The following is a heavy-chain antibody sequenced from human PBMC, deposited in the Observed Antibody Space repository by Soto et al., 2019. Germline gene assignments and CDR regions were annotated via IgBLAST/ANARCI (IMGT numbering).Heavy chain of an antibody. V-gene: IGHV6-1*01. D-gene: IGHD1-7*01. Sequence: SQTLSLTCAISGDSVSESSAAWNWIRQSPSRGLEWLGRTYYRSRWYNDYAVSVKSRITVNPDTSKNQFSLHLNSVTPEDTAVDYCAGTTSLQWYYMDVWDKGTTVTVSS. CDR3: AGTTSLQWYYMDV. CDR2: TYYRSRWYN. J-gene: IGHJ6*03. CDR1: GDSVSESSAA.